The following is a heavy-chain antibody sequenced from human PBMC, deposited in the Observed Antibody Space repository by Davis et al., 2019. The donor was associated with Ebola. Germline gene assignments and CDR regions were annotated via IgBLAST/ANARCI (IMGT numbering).Heavy chain of an antibody. CDR1: GFTFSGSA. D-gene: IGHD4-17*01. V-gene: IGHV3-73*01. J-gene: IGHJ4*02. CDR3: TMTTVMVDY. CDR2: IRSKANSYAT. Sequence: GESLKIPCAASGFTFSGSAMHWVRQASGKGLEWVGRIRSKANSYATAYAASVKGRFTISRDDSKNTAYLQMNSLKTEDTAVYYCTMTTVMVDYWGQGTLVTVSS.